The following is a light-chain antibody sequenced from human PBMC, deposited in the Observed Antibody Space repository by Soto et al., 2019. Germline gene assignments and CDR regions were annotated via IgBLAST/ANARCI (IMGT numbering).Light chain of an antibody. Sequence: QSVLTRPPSLSVAPGQRVTISCTGSSSNIGAGYDVHWYQQLPGTAPKLLIYGNSNRPSGVPDRFSGSKSGTSASLAITGLQDEDEADYYCQSYDSSMSGYVFGTGNKVTVL. CDR1: SSNIGAGYD. CDR3: QSYDSSMSGYV. J-gene: IGLJ1*01. V-gene: IGLV1-40*01. CDR2: GNS.